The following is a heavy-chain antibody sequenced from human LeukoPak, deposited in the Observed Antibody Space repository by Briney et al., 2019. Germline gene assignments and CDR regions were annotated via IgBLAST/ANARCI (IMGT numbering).Heavy chain of an antibody. Sequence: SGGSLRPSCAASGITFSAYWMSWVRQSPGKGLEWVANINQDGSGKFCVDSVKGRFTVSKDNAKNSLYLQMDSLRAEDTAVYYCARDGLRNSLDSLGQGTLVTVSS. CDR1: GITFSAYW. CDR2: INQDGSGK. CDR3: ARDGLRNSLDS. V-gene: IGHV3-7*04. D-gene: IGHD2/OR15-2a*01. J-gene: IGHJ4*02.